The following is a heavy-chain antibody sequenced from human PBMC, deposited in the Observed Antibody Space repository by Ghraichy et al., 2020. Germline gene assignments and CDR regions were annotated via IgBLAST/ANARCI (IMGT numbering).Heavy chain of an antibody. V-gene: IGHV1-69*13. D-gene: IGHD3-22*01. CDR3: ANQIDSSGGPPSLLRYYFDY. J-gene: IGHJ4*02. Sequence: SVKVSCKASGGTFSSYAISWVRQAPGQGLEWMGGIIPIFGTANYAQKFQGRVTITADESTSTAYMELSSLRSEDTAVYYCANQIDSSGGPPSLLRYYFDYWGQGTLVTVSS. CDR2: IIPIFGTA. CDR1: GGTFSSYA.